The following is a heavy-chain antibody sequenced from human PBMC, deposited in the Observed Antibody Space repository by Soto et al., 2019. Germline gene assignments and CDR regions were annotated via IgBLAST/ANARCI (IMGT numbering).Heavy chain of an antibody. CDR3: AKVDVSTAGSFDY. V-gene: IGHV3-23*01. J-gene: IGHJ4*02. D-gene: IGHD6-13*01. Sequence: GGSLRLSCVASGFTFSRHGLSWVRQAPGKGLEWVSTINPSGDSTFYADSVKGRFTISRDNSKNTVYLQMNSLSVGDTAVPLCAKVDVSTAGSFDYWGQGALVTVSS. CDR1: GFTFSRHG. CDR2: INPSGDST.